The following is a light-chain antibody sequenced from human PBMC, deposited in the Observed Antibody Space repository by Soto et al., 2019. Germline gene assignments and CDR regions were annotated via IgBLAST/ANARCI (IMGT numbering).Light chain of an antibody. Sequence: QAVVTQEPSLTVSPGGTVTLTCGSSTGAVTSGHYPYWFQQKPGQAPRTLIYDTNNKHYWTPARFSGSLLGGKAALTLSGAQPEDEAEYYCLLSYSGAWVFGGGTKLTVL. J-gene: IGLJ3*02. CDR3: LLSYSGAWV. CDR2: DTN. V-gene: IGLV7-46*01. CDR1: TGAVTSGHY.